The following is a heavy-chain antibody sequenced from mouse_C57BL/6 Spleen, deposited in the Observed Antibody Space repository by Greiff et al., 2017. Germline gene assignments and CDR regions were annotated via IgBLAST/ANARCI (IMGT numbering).Heavy chain of an antibody. CDR2: IYPGSGGT. D-gene: IGHD1-1*01. CDR1: GYTFTSYW. Sequence: QVQLQQPGAELVKPGASVKMSCKASGYTFTSYWITWVKQRPGQGLEWIGDIYPGSGGTNYNEKFKGKATLTVATSSSTAYMQLSSLTSEASAVYYCTRAGRCAGWFAYWGQGTLVTVSA. V-gene: IGHV1-55*01. J-gene: IGHJ3*01. CDR3: TRAGRCAGWFAY.